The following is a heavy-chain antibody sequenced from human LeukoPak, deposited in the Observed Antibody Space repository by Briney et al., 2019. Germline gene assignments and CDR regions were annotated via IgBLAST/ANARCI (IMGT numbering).Heavy chain of an antibody. CDR2: IYHSGST. CDR1: GGSISSGGYS. V-gene: IGHV4-30-2*01. CDR3: ARFYYDSSGYYGPSEKDAFDI. J-gene: IGHJ3*02. Sequence: SETLSLTCAVSGGSISSGGYSWSWIRQPPGKGLEWIGYIYHSGSTYYNPSLKSRVTISVDRSKNQFSLKLSSVTAADTAVYYCARFYYDSSGYYGPSEKDAFDIWGQGTMVTVSS. D-gene: IGHD3-22*01.